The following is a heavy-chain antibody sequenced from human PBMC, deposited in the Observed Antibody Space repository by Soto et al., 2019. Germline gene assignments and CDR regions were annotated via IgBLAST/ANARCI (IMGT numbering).Heavy chain of an antibody. CDR3: AREGLRYFDWSPRLFDH. J-gene: IGHJ4*02. D-gene: IGHD3-9*01. V-gene: IGHV1-18*01. CDR1: GYTFTSYG. Sequence: ASVKVSCKASGYTFTSYGISWVRQAPGQGLEWMGWISAYNGNTNYAQKLQGRVTMTTDTSTSTAYMELRSLRSDDTAVYYCAREGLRYFDWSPRLFDHWGQGTLVTVSS. CDR2: ISAYNGNT.